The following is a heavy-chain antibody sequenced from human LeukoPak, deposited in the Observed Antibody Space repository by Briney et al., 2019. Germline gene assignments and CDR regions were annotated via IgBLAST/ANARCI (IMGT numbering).Heavy chain of an antibody. CDR3: ARVIVVVPAAIRGAFDI. Sequence: GGSLRLSCAASGFTFSSYWMHWVRKAPGKGLVWVSRINTDGSSTSYANSVKGRFTISRDNAKNTLYLQMNSLRAEDTAVYYCARVIVVVPAAIRGAFDIWGQGTMVTVSS. CDR2: INTDGSST. CDR1: GFTFSSYW. J-gene: IGHJ3*02. V-gene: IGHV3-74*01. D-gene: IGHD2-2*01.